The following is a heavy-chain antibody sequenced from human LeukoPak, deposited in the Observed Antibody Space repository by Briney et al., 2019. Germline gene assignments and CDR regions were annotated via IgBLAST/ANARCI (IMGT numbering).Heavy chain of an antibody. J-gene: IGHJ4*02. D-gene: IGHD5-24*01. CDR1: GFTFSNAW. V-gene: IGHV3-30*02. Sequence: PGGSLRLSCAASGFTFSNAWMSWVRQAPGKGLEWVAFIRYDGSNKYYADSVKGRFTISGDNSKNTLYLQMNSLRAEDTAVYYCAKGEDGDWGQGTLVTVSS. CDR3: AKGEDGD. CDR2: IRYDGSNK.